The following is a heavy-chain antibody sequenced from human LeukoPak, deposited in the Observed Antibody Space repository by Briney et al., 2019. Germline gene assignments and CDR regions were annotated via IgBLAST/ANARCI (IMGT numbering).Heavy chain of an antibody. Sequence: GGSLRLSCVDSGLTFSSYEMNWVHQAPGKGLEWVSYISSSGSTIYYADSVKGRFTISRDNAKNSLYLQMNSLRAEDTAVYYCAELGITMIGGVWGKGTTVTISS. D-gene: IGHD3-10*02. V-gene: IGHV3-48*03. J-gene: IGHJ6*04. CDR3: AELGITMIGGV. CDR1: GLTFSSYE. CDR2: ISSSGSTI.